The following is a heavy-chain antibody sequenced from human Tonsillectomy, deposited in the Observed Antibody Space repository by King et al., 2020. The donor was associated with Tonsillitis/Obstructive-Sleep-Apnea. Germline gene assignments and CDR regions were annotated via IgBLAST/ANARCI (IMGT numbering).Heavy chain of an antibody. CDR2: ISAYNGDT. CDR3: ARDQAYYYDKGAVDPRRVYNNYYMDV. V-gene: IGHV1-18*01. J-gene: IGHJ6*03. Sequence: QLVQSGAEVKKPGASVKVSCKASGYTFSSFGISWVRQAPGQGLEWMGWISAYNGDTNYAQNLQGRVTMTTDTSTSTAYMDLRSLRSDDTAMYYCARDQAYYYDKGAVDPRRVYNNYYMDVWGKGTTVTVPS. CDR1: GYTFSSFG. D-gene: IGHD3-22*01.